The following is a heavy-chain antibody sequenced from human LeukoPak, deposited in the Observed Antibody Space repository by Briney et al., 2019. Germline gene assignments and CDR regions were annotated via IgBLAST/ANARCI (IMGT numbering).Heavy chain of an antibody. CDR3: ARVYYSSSYDYWYFDL. V-gene: IGHV4-39*07. CDR2: IYYSGST. Sequence: SETLSLTCTVSGGSISSSNYYWGWIRQPPGKGLEWIGSIYYSGSTYYNPSLKSRVTISVDTSKNQFSLKLSSVTAADTAVYYCARVYYSSSYDYWYFDLWGQGTLVTVSS. J-gene: IGHJ2*01. D-gene: IGHD6-13*01. CDR1: GGSISSSNYY.